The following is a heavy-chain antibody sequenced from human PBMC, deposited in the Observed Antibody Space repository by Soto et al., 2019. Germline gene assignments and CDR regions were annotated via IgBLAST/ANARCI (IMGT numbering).Heavy chain of an antibody. CDR1: GFTFSSYV. V-gene: IGHV3-33*01. CDR3: ARDREGPFDS. CDR2: VWHDGSDK. J-gene: IGHJ4*02. D-gene: IGHD3-10*01. Sequence: QVQLVESGGGVVQPGRSLRLSCAASGFTFSSYVMHWVRQAPGKGLEWVALVWHDGSDKYYGDSVKGRFTISRDNSKNTVYLKMNSLRAEDTAVYYCARDREGPFDSWGQGSLVTVSS.